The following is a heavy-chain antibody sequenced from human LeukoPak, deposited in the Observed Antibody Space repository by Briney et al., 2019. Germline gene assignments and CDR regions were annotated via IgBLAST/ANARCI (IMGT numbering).Heavy chain of an antibody. CDR2: ISGRGGST. D-gene: IGHD6-19*01. Sequence: GSLRLSCAASGFTFSSYAMSWVRQAPGKGLEWVSGISGRGGSTYYADSVEGRFTISRDNTKNTLYLQMNSLRAEDTAVYFCAKGIEQWPGDYYYYGMDVWGQGTTVTVSS. V-gene: IGHV3-23*01. CDR1: GFTFSSYA. J-gene: IGHJ6*02. CDR3: AKGIEQWPGDYYYYGMDV.